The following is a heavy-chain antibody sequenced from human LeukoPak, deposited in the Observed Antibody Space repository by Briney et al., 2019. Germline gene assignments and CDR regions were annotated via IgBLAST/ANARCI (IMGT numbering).Heavy chain of an antibody. CDR1: GGSISSYY. J-gene: IGHJ4*02. V-gene: IGHV4-59*08. CDR3: ARQWAAAGHCDY. D-gene: IGHD6-13*01. CDR2: IYYSGST. Sequence: SETLSLTCTVSGGSISSYYWSWIRQPPGKGLEWIGYIYYSGSTNYNPSLKSRVTISVDTSKNQFSLKLSSVTAADTAVYYCARQWAAAGHCDYWGQGTLVTVSS.